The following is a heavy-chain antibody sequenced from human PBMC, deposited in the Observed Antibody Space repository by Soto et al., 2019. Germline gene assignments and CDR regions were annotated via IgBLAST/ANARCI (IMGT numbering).Heavy chain of an antibody. CDR3: ASNYAYAEWYYWYGIDV. D-gene: IGHD3-16*01. Sequence: EVQLVESGGGLVLPGGSLRLSCAASGFTFSRYWMHWVRQAPGKGLVWVSRISSYWSETHYADSVKGRFTISRDNAKNTLYLQMKSLRADDTAVYYCASNYAYAEWYYWYGIDVWGQGTTVTVSS. CDR2: ISSYWSET. V-gene: IGHV3-74*01. J-gene: IGHJ6*02. CDR1: GFTFSRYW.